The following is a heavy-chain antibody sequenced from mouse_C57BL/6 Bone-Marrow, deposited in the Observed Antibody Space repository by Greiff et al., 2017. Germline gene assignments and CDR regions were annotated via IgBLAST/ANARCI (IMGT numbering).Heavy chain of an antibody. J-gene: IGHJ3*01. Sequence: VQLQESGAELVRPGASVKLSCKASGYTFTDYYINWVKQRPGQGLEWIARIYPGSGNPYYNEKFKGKATLTAEKSSSTAYMQLSSLTSEDSAVYFCARRDRGGWFAYWGQGTLVTVSA. V-gene: IGHV1-76*01. CDR3: ARRDRGGWFAY. CDR2: IYPGSGNP. CDR1: GYTFTDYY. D-gene: IGHD3-3*01.